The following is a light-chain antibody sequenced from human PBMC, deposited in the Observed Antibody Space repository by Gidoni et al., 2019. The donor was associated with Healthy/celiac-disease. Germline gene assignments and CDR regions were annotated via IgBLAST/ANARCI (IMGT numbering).Light chain of an antibody. V-gene: IGKV3-20*01. CDR3: QQYGSSRRLT. Sequence: IVLTQSPGTLSFSPGERATLSCRASQSVSSSYLAWYQQKPGQAPRLLIYGASSRATGIPDRFSGSGSGTDFTLTISRLEPEDFAVYYCQQYGSSRRLTFGGGTKVEIK. J-gene: IGKJ4*01. CDR2: GAS. CDR1: QSVSSSY.